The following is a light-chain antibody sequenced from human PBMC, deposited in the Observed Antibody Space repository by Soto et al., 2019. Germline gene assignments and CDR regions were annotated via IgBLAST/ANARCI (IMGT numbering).Light chain of an antibody. CDR3: QQYHDSPMNT. J-gene: IGKJ2*01. CDR1: QSVRSTF. CDR2: GAS. Sequence: VLPQSPDTLSLSPGARATLSCRASQSVRSTFLAWYQQKPGQAPRLLIYGASNRAAGIPERFSGSASGTEFTLTISRLEPYDSAVYYCQQYHDSPMNTFGQGTKLQIK. V-gene: IGKV3-20*01.